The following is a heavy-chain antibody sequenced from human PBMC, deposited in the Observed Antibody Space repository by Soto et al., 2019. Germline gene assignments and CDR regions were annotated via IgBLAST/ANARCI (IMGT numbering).Heavy chain of an antibody. CDR1: GDSVSSNSVG. Sequence: QVQLQQSGPGLVKPSQTLSVTCIISGDSVSSNSVGWHWIRQSPSRGLEWLGRTYYRSRWYIDYAPFVXSRITIXXDTSKNQFSLQLTSVTPEDTAVYSCARSYRYAYDYWGRGTLVTVSS. CDR3: ARSYRYAYDY. J-gene: IGHJ4*02. CDR2: TYYRSRWYI. V-gene: IGHV6-1*01. D-gene: IGHD5-18*01.